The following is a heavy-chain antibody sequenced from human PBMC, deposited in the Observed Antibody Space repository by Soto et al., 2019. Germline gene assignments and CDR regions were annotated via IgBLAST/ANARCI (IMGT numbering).Heavy chain of an antibody. D-gene: IGHD2-2*01. V-gene: IGHV3-48*01. Sequence: GGSLRLSCASSGFTFXSYSMNLVRQAPGKGLEWVSYISSRSTTIYYADSVRGRFTISRDNAINSLYLQMNSLRAEDTAVYYCVRDRYCSSTSCHDSWGQGTLVTVSS. J-gene: IGHJ4*02. CDR3: VRDRYCSSTSCHDS. CDR2: ISSRSTTI. CDR1: GFTFXSYS.